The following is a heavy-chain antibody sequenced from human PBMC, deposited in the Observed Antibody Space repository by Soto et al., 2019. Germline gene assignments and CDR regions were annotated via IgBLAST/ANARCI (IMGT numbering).Heavy chain of an antibody. V-gene: IGHV1-69*18. CDR1: GSTFSSYG. Sequence: QVHLVQSGAEVKKPGSSVKVSCKGSGSTFSSYGFSWVRQAPGQGLEFMGRIVPTFGNANYAQRFEGRLTISADESRATVFVELSSLINEDTAIYYCEAGYCSFGSCFDLWGQGTQVSVSS. CDR2: IVPTFGNA. J-gene: IGHJ5*02. CDR3: EAGYCSFGSCFDL. D-gene: IGHD2-2*03.